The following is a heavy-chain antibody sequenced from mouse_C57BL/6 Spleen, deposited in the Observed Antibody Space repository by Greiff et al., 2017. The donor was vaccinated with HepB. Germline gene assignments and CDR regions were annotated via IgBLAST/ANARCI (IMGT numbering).Heavy chain of an antibody. V-gene: IGHV1-81*01. CDR1: GYTFTSYG. J-gene: IGHJ4*01. D-gene: IGHD1-1*01. CDR3: ARKDGSSYKAMDY. CDR2: IYPRSGNT. Sequence: VQLQQSGAELARPGASVKLSCKASGYTFTSYGISWVKQRTGQGLEWIGEIYPRSGNTYYNEKFKGKATLNADKSSSTAYMELRSLTSEDSAVYFCARKDGSSYKAMDYWGQGTSVTVSS.